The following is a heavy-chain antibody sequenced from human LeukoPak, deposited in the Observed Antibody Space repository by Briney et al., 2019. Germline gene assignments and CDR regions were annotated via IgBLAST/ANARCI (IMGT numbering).Heavy chain of an antibody. CDR3: ASEKGVRGVMTFDY. CDR1: GGSISSGGYY. D-gene: IGHD3-10*01. J-gene: IGHJ4*02. CDR2: IYYSGST. Sequence: SQTLSLTCTVSGGSISSGGYYWSWIRQHPGKGLEWIGYIYYSGSTNYNPSLKSRVTISVDTSKNQFSLKLSSVTAADTAVYYCASEKGVRGVMTFDYWGQGTLVTVSS. V-gene: IGHV4-31*03.